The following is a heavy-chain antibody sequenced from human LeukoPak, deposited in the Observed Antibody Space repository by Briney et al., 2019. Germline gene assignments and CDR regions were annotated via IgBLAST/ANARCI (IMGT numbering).Heavy chain of an antibody. CDR3: AVSFGVVRLNDY. D-gene: IGHD3-3*01. CDR2: IYSGGST. CDR1: GFTVSSNY. V-gene: IGHV3-66*02. Sequence: PGGSLRLSCAASGFTVSSNYMSWVRQAPGKGLEWVSVIYSGGSTYYADSVKGRFTISRDNSKDTLYLQMNSLRAEDTAVYYCAVSFGVVRLNDYWGQGTLVTVSS. J-gene: IGHJ4*02.